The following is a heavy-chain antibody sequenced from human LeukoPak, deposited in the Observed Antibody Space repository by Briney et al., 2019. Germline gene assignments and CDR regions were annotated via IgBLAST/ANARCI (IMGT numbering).Heavy chain of an antibody. CDR1: GYTFTSYD. Sequence: ASVKVSCKASGYTFTSYDINWVRQATGQGLEWMGWMNPNSGNTGYAQKFQGRVTMTRNTSISTAYMELSSLRSEDTAVYYCARERELRVGYFDYWGQGTLVTVSS. CDR2: MNPNSGNT. CDR3: ARERELRVGYFDY. D-gene: IGHD1-26*01. V-gene: IGHV1-8*01. J-gene: IGHJ4*02.